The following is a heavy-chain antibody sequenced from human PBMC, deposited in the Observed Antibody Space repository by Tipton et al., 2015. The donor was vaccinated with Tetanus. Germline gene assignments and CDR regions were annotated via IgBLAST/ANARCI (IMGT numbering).Heavy chain of an antibody. V-gene: IGHV1-8*01. CDR3: ARGNRGSSWYF. J-gene: IGHJ4*02. Sequence: QVQLVQSGAEVKKPGASVKVSCKAFAYAFTSYDLNWVRQATGQGLEWLGYMNPNTGHAGYAQKFQGRVTMTSNISITTAYMELRNLRSDDTAVYYCARGNRGSSWYFWGQGTLVTVSS. CDR2: MNPNTGHA. CDR1: AYAFTSYD. D-gene: IGHD6-13*01.